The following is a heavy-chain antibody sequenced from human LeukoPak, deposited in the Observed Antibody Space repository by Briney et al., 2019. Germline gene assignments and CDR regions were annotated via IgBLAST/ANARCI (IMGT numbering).Heavy chain of an antibody. D-gene: IGHD5-18*01. V-gene: IGHV1-18*04. CDR3: ARGHTAMAEYY. CDR1: GYTFTSYG. CDR2: ISAYNGNT. J-gene: IGHJ4*02. Sequence: SVKVSCQASGYTFTSYGISWLRQAPAQGLEWMGWISAYNGNTNYAQQLQGRVTMTTATCTSTAYMEIRSLRSDDTAVYYWARGHTAMAEYYWGERALVSVSS.